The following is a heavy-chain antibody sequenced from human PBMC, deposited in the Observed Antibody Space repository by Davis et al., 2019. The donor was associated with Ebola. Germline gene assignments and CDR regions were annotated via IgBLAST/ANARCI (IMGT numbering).Heavy chain of an antibody. CDR1: GFILTNYA. D-gene: IGHD6-19*01. Sequence: AASVKVSCKASGFILTNYAIHWVRQAPGQRLEWMGWVHGGNGNTKYSQRFQGRVTITTVTSASTVYLDLTSLRSDDTAVFYCARASFGYNSGWYADYWGPGSLVTVSS. J-gene: IGHJ4*02. CDR2: VHGGNGNT. V-gene: IGHV1-3*01. CDR3: ARASFGYNSGWYADY.